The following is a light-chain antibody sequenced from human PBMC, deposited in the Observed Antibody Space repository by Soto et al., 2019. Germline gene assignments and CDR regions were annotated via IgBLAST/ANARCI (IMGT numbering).Light chain of an antibody. CDR1: QSVSSGY. Sequence: IVLTQSPGTLSLSPWERATLSCRASQSVSSGYLDWYQQKPGQAPRLLIYGASSRATGIPDRFSGSGSGTDFTLTISRLEPEDFAVYYCLQYGSSLWTFGQGTKVDIK. J-gene: IGKJ1*01. V-gene: IGKV3-20*01. CDR3: LQYGSSLWT. CDR2: GAS.